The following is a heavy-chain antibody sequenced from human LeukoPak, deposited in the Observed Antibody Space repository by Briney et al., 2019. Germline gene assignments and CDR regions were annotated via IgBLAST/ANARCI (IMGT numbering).Heavy chain of an antibody. CDR1: GYTFTGYY. J-gene: IGHJ3*02. V-gene: IGHV1-2*02. Sequence: ASVKVSCKASGYTFTGYYMHWVLQAPGQGLEWMGWINPNSGGTNYAQKFQGRVTMTRDTSISTAYMELSRLRSDDTAVYYCARDNCKGILTGRTSGAFDIWGQGTMVTVSS. CDR2: INPNSGGT. CDR3: ARDNCKGILTGRTSGAFDI. D-gene: IGHD3-9*01.